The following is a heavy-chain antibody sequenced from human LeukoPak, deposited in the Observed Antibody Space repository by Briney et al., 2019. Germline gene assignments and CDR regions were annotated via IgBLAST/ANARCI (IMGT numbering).Heavy chain of an antibody. D-gene: IGHD2-15*01. V-gene: IGHV1-8*02. Sequence: ASVKVSCKASGYTFPGYYMHWVRQAPGQGLEWMGWVNPNSGHTGYAQKFQGRVTMTTNTSISTAYMELSSLRSEDTAVYYCARGAPGSYCSGGSCPYFDYWGQGTLVSVSS. CDR3: ARGAPGSYCSGGSCPYFDY. CDR1: GYTFPGYY. CDR2: VNPNSGHT. J-gene: IGHJ4*02.